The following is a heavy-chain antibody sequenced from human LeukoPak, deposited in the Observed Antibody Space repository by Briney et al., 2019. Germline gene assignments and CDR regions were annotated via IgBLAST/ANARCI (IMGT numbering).Heavy chain of an antibody. CDR2: IYSGGST. J-gene: IGHJ4*02. D-gene: IGHD3-10*01. CDR1: GLTVRSNY. CDR3: ARGKVYSSGSYYRYFDY. Sequence: PGGSLRLSCAASGLTVRSNYMSWVRRAPGKGLEWVSVIYSGGSTYYADSVKGRFTISRDNSKNTLYLQMNSLGAEDTAVYYCARGKVYSSGSYYRYFDYWGQGTLVTVSS. V-gene: IGHV3-53*01.